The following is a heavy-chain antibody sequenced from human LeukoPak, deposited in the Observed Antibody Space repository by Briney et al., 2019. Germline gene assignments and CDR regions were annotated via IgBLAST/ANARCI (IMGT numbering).Heavy chain of an antibody. D-gene: IGHD6-19*01. J-gene: IGHJ3*02. CDR3: ASPGYSSGWYQSLSAFDI. V-gene: IGHV5-10-1*01. CDR2: IDPSDSYT. CDR1: GYSFTSYW. Sequence: GESLKISCKGSGYSFTSYWISWVRQMPGKGLEWMGRIDPSDSYTNYSPSFQGHVTISADKSISTAYLQWSSLKASDTAMYYCASPGYSSGWYQSLSAFDIWGQGTMVTVSS.